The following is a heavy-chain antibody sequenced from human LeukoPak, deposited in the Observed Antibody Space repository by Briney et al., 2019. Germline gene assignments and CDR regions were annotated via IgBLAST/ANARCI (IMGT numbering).Heavy chain of an antibody. CDR3: ARRWLQYFDY. CDR1: GGSISSGDYY. V-gene: IGHV4-30-4*08. Sequence: SETLSLTCTVSGGSISSGDYYWSWIRQPPGKGLEWTGYIYYSGSTYYNPSLKSRVTISVDTSKNQFSLKLSSVTAADTAVYYCARRWLQYFDYWGQGTLVTVSS. J-gene: IGHJ4*02. CDR2: IYYSGST. D-gene: IGHD5-24*01.